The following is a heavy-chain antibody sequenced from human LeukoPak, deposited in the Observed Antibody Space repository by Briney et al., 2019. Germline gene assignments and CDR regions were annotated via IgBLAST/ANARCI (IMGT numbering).Heavy chain of an antibody. Sequence: PGGSLGLSCVASGFNFKAYAMSWVRQAPGNGLEWVSTLTDTGGNTYYADSVKGRFTISRDNSRNMLYLQMNSLRAEDTAVYYCAKYFWSKKVIDYWGQGTLVTVSS. J-gene: IGHJ4*02. CDR2: LTDTGGNT. CDR3: AKYFWSKKVIDY. CDR1: GFNFKAYA. D-gene: IGHD2-8*02. V-gene: IGHV3-23*01.